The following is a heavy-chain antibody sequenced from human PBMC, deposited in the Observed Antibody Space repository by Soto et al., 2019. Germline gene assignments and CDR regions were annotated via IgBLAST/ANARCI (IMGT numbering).Heavy chain of an antibody. J-gene: IGHJ4*02. CDR2: MNPNLGNS. CDR3: ARARTVVSTNDY. CDR1: GYTFTSYD. Sequence: ASVKVSCKASGYTFTSYDINWVRQATGQGLEWMGWMNPNLGNSGYAQKFQGRVTMTRNTSIGTAYMELSSLRSEDTAVYYCARARTVVSTNDYWGQGTLVNVS. D-gene: IGHD2-15*01. V-gene: IGHV1-8*01.